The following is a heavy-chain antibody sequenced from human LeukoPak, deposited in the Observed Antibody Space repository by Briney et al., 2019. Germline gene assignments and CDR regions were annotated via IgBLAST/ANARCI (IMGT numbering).Heavy chain of an antibody. CDR3: ARGAKPYYFQH. Sequence: SETLSLTCTVSGGSIGSYYCSWIRQPPGKGLEWIGYIYYSGSTNYNPSLKSRVTISLDTSKNQFSLKLSSVTAADTAVYYCARGAKPYYFQHWGQGTLVTVSS. V-gene: IGHV4-59*01. CDR2: IYYSGST. D-gene: IGHD3-16*01. J-gene: IGHJ1*01. CDR1: GGSIGSYY.